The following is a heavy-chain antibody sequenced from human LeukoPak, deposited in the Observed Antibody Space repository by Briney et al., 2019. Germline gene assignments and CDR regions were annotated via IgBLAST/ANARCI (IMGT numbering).Heavy chain of an antibody. D-gene: IGHD1-1*01. Sequence: GGSLRLSCAASGFTFNSYGMHWVRQAPGKGLEWVAVIWYDGSNKYYADSVKGRFTISRDNSKNTLYLQMNSLRAEDTAVYYCARGTGIYYYYYMDVWGKGTTVTVSS. CDR3: ARGTGIYYYYYMDV. CDR2: IWYDGSNK. J-gene: IGHJ6*03. V-gene: IGHV3-33*01. CDR1: GFTFNSYG.